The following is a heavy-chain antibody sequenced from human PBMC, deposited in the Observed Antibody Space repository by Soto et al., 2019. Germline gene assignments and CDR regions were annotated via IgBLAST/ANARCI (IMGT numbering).Heavy chain of an antibody. V-gene: IGHV1-69*01. CDR3: ARVVVVPAAPPDHYYYYYGMAV. CDR2: IIPIFGTA. D-gene: IGHD2-2*01. CDR1: GGTFSSYA. J-gene: IGHJ6*02. Sequence: QVQLVQSGAEVKKPGSSVKVSCKASGGTFSSYAISWVRQAPGQGLEWMGGIIPIFGTANYAQKFQGRVTITADESTSTAYMELSSLRSEDTAVYYCARVVVVPAAPPDHYYYYYGMAVWGQGTTVTVSS.